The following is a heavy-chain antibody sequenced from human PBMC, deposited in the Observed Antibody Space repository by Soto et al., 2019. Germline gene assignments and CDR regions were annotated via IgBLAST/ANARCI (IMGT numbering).Heavy chain of an antibody. Sequence: QVQLVESGGGVVQPGRSLRLSCVASEFTFSSYGMHWVRQAPGKGLEWVALVSDDGNNDYYADSVKGRFTISRDNSRDTLYLQMNSLRGEDSAVYYCVKNLAPANYYYYGMDVWGQGTTVTVSS. CDR1: EFTFSSYG. J-gene: IGHJ6*02. CDR2: VSDDGNND. CDR3: VKNLAPANYYYYGMDV. V-gene: IGHV3-30*18. D-gene: IGHD2-2*01.